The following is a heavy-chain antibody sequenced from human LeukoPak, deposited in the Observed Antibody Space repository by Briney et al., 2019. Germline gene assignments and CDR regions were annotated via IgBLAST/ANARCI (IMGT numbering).Heavy chain of an antibody. CDR2: INPNSGGT. CDR3: ARDLITGTTSVDY. Sequence: ASVKVSCKASGYTFTGYYMHWVRQAPGQGLEWMGWINPNSGGTNYAQKFQGRVTMTRDTSISTAYTELSRLRSDDTAVYYCARDLITGTTSVDYWGQGTLVTVSS. J-gene: IGHJ4*02. CDR1: GYTFTGYY. D-gene: IGHD1-7*01. V-gene: IGHV1-2*02.